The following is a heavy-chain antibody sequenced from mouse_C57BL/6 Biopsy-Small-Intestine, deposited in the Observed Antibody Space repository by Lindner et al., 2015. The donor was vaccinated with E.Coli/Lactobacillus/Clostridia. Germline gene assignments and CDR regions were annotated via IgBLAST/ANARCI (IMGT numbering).Heavy chain of an antibody. CDR1: GYTFTGYY. V-gene: IGHV1S29*02. Sequence: SVKVSLQGSGYTFTGYYMHWVRQATGQGLEWMGWMNPKTGNTGYAQKFQGRVTMTRNNSISTAYMELSSLTSEDTVVYYCATRGGYYYRSGDLSDWGQGTLVTVSS. J-gene: IGHJ4*01. CDR2: MNPKTGNT. CDR3: ATRGGYYYRSGDLSD. D-gene: IGHD1-1*02.